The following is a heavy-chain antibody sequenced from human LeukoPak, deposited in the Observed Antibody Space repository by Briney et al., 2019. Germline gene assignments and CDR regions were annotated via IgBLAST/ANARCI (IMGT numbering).Heavy chain of an antibody. Sequence: PGGSLRLSCEGSGFTFRKYAMNWVRQAPGKGLEWVSAIGVSTDNTYYADSVKGRFIISRDNSRNTLHVQMSGLRVEDTAIYYRAKGEEAFDIWGQGTMVTVSS. V-gene: IGHV3-23*01. CDR3: AKGEEAFDI. CDR2: IGVSTDNT. J-gene: IGHJ3*02. CDR1: GFTFRKYA.